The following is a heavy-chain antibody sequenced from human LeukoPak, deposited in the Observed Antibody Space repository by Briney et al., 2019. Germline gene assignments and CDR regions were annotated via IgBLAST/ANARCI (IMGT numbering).Heavy chain of an antibody. Sequence: ASVKVSCKVSGYTLTELSMHWVRQAPGQGLEWMGWISAYNGNTNYAQKLQGGVTMTTDTSTSTAYMELKSLRSDDTAVYYCARDGYGDSYYYYYGMDVWGQGTTVTVSS. CDR1: GYTLTELS. D-gene: IGHD4-17*01. CDR2: ISAYNGNT. CDR3: ARDGYGDSYYYYYGMDV. J-gene: IGHJ6*02. V-gene: IGHV1-18*01.